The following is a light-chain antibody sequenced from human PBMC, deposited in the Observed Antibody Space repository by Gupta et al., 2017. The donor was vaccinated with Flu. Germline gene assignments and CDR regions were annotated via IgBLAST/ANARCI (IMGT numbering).Light chain of an antibody. V-gene: IGLV3-9*01. Sequence: AMGTTATSTCGGEGSEIKTVHWDQQKPGQHRLLVLYREWTGTAVSPAGLSGSTSGNTATLTIRGAEAEDEDDYYWQVWDMIAIFGGGTKLTVL. CDR2: REW. CDR1: GSEIKT. CDR3: QVWDMIAI. J-gene: IGLJ2*01.